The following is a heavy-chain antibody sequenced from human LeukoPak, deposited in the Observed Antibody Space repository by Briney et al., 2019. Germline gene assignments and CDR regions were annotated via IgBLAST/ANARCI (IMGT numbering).Heavy chain of an antibody. CDR2: IYYSGST. CDR3: ARPYYYGSGSYFRY. Sequence: SETLSLTCTVSGGSISSYYWSWIRQPPGKGLEWIGYIYYSGSTNYNPSLKSRVTISVDTSKNQFSLKLSSVTAADTAVYYCARPYYYGSGSYFRYWGQGTLVTVSS. D-gene: IGHD3-10*01. CDR1: GGSISSYY. V-gene: IGHV4-59*12. J-gene: IGHJ4*02.